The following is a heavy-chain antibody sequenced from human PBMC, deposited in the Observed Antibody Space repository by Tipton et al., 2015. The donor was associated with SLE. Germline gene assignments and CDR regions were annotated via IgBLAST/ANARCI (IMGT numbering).Heavy chain of an antibody. J-gene: IGHJ4*02. CDR1: GGSISSGSYY. CDR3: ARASDSSGWSSLDY. V-gene: IGHV4-61*09. D-gene: IGHD6-19*01. CDR2: IYTSGST. Sequence: TLSLTCTVSGGSISSGSYYWSWIRQPAGKGLEWIGYIYTSGSTNYNPSLKSRVTISVDTSKNQFSLKLRSVTAADTAVYYCARASDSSGWSSLDYWGQGTLVTVSS.